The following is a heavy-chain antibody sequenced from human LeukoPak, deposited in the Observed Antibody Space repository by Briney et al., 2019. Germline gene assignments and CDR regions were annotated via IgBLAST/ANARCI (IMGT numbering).Heavy chain of an antibody. CDR1: GGTFSSYA. V-gene: IGHV1-69*13. J-gene: IGHJ5*02. Sequence: SVKVSCKASGGTFSSYAISWVRQAPGQGLEWMGGIIPIFGTANYAQKFQGRVTITADESTSTAYMELSSLRSKDTAVYYCASENDPSITMIAGNWFDPWGQGTLVTVSS. CDR3: ASENDPSITMIAGNWFDP. D-gene: IGHD3-22*01. CDR2: IIPIFGTA.